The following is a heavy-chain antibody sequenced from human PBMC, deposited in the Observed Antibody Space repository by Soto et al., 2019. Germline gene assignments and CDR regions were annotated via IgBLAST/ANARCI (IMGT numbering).Heavy chain of an antibody. CDR1: GFTFSSYS. Sequence: GGSLRLSCAASGFTFSSYSMNWVRQAPGKGLEWVSYISSSSSTIYYADSVKGRFTISRDNAKNSLYLQMNSLRDEDTAVYYCARDGDFWSGYSRFYYYYGMDVWGQGTTVTVSS. D-gene: IGHD3-3*01. CDR3: ARDGDFWSGYSRFYYYYGMDV. CDR2: ISSSSSTI. J-gene: IGHJ6*02. V-gene: IGHV3-48*02.